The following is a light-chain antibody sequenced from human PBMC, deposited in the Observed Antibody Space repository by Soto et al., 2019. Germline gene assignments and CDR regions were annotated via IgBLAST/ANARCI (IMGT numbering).Light chain of an antibody. V-gene: IGKV3-11*01. J-gene: IGKJ1*01. CDR2: DAS. CDR3: QQRSNWPPGP. CDR1: QSVSSY. Sequence: EIVLTQSPATLSLSPGERATLSCRASQSVSSYLAWYQQKPGQAPRLLIYDASNRATGIPARFSGSGSGTDFTLTISSLEPEDFAVYYCQQRSNWPPGPFGQEPTVEIQ.